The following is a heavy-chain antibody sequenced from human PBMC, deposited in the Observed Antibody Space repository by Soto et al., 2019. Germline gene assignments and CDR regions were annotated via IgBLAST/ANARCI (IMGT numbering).Heavy chain of an antibody. CDR1: GFSFHTFE. CDR3: VKGGWLDF. CDR2: ISDDGSRT. J-gene: IGHJ5*01. Sequence: EVQLLESGGCLVQPGGSLRLSCAASGFSFHTFEMSWVRQAPGRGLEWVSFISDDGSRTYYADAVKGRFTISRDNSKYTLYLQMNSLTVEDTAVYACVKGGWLDFWGQGTLVTVSS. D-gene: IGHD3-16*01. V-gene: IGHV3-23*01.